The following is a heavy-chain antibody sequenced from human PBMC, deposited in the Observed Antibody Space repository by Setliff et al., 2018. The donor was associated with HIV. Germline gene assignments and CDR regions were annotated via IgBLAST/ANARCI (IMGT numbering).Heavy chain of an antibody. D-gene: IGHD6-19*01. CDR2: IYPSGTI. V-gene: IGHV4-4*07. Sequence: PSETLSLTCTVSAASIRNSYWTWIRQPAGKGLEWIGRIYPSGTINYNPSLKSRVTMSVDTSKNQFSLRLSSVTAADTAVYYCARHRGSQWLALGAFDYWGQGTLVTVSS. CDR3: ARHRGSQWLALGAFDY. J-gene: IGHJ4*02. CDR1: AASIRNSY.